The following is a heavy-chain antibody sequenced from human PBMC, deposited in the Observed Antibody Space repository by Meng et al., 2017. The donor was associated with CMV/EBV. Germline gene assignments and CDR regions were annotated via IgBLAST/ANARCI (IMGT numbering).Heavy chain of an antibody. CDR3: ARESMVRGED. CDR2: INHSGST. D-gene: IGHD3-10*01. CDR1: GGSFSGYY. V-gene: IGHV4-34*01. Sequence: QVQLQQWGAGLFKPSGTLSLTCAVYGGSFSGYYWSWIRQPPGKGLEWIGEINHSGSTNYNPSLKSRVTISVDTSKNQFSLKLSSVTAADTAVYYCARESMVRGEDWGQGTLVTVSS. J-gene: IGHJ4*02.